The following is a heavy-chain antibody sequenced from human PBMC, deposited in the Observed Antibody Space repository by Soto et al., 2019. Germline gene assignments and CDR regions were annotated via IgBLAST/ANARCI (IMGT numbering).Heavy chain of an antibody. CDR2: INPNSDGT. Sequence: ASVKVSCKASGYTFTDYYMHWVRQAPGQGLEWMGWINPNSDGTNYARKFQGRVTMTRDTSISTAYMELSRLRSDDTAVYYCARPLYDYKKSIGYYYGMDVWGQGTTVTVSS. CDR1: GYTFTDYY. V-gene: IGHV1-2*02. CDR3: ARPLYDYKKSIGYYYGMDV. J-gene: IGHJ6*02. D-gene: IGHD4-4*01.